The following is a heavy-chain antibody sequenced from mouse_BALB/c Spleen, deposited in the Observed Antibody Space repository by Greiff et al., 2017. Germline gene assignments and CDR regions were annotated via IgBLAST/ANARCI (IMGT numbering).Heavy chain of an antibody. CDR3: ARNDGYLDY. Sequence: VQLQQSGAELARPGASVKLSCKASGYTFTSYWMQWVKQRPGQGLEWIGAIYPGDGDTRYTQKFKGKATLTADKSSSTAYMQLSSLASEDSAVYYCARNDGYLDYWGQGTTLTVSS. D-gene: IGHD2-3*01. V-gene: IGHV1-87*01. J-gene: IGHJ2*01. CDR1: GYTFTSYW. CDR2: IYPGDGDT.